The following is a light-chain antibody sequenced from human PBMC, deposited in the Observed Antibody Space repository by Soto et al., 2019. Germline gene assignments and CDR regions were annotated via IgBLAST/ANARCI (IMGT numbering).Light chain of an antibody. CDR2: EVS. V-gene: IGLV2-14*01. CDR3: SSYKSSSNYV. CDR1: SSDVGNYNY. Sequence: QSVLTQPASVSGSPGQSITISCTGTSSDVGNYNYVSWYQQHPAKAPKLMIFEVSNRPSGISSRFSGSKSGNTASLTISGLQAEDEADYYCSSYKSSSNYVFGTGTRSPS. J-gene: IGLJ1*01.